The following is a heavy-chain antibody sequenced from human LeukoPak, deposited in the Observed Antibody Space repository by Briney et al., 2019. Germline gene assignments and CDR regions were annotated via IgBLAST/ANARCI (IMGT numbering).Heavy chain of an antibody. CDR1: GGSISTYY. CDR2: IYYSGNT. V-gene: IGHV4-59*07. D-gene: IGHD3-10*01. J-gene: IGHJ6*03. Sequence: SDTLSLTCTVSGGSISTYYWSWIRLPPGKELEWLGSIYYSGNTNYNPSLKSRVSISVDTPKNQFSLKLTSVTAADTAVYYCARAGKQPSDYYYMDIWGKGTTVTVSS. CDR3: ARAGKQPSDYYYMDI.